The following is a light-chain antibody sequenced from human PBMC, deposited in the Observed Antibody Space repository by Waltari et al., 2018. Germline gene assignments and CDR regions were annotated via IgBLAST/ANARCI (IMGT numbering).Light chain of an antibody. Sequence: SSGLTQPPSVSVSTGQTATITCSGSKLGNTFASWYQQRPGQSPVLVIYQDKKRPSGIPARFAGSNSGYTATLAISGALPMDEADYYCLAWDFSTAWTFGTGTRVTVL. J-gene: IGLJ1*01. V-gene: IGLV3-1*01. CDR1: KLGNTF. CDR3: LAWDFSTAWT. CDR2: QDK.